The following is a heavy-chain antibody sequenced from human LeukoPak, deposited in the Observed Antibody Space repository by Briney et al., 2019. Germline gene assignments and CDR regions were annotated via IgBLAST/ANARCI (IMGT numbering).Heavy chain of an antibody. CDR2: INQDGNEI. D-gene: IGHD6-19*01. V-gene: IGHV3-7*01. CDR3: SSAYSSGWYQYYFDY. CDR1: GFTFSTYS. J-gene: IGHJ4*02. Sequence: PGGSPRLSCAASGFTFSTYSMSCVPHAPQKGLECGSNINQDGNEINYVDSVKGRFTIARDNAKNSLYLQMNSLRAEDTAVYYCSSAYSSGWYQYYFDYWGQGTLVTVSS.